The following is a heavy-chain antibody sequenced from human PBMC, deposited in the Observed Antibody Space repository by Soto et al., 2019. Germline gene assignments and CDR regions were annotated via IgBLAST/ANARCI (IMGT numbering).Heavy chain of an antibody. CDR1: GFTFSSYG. Sequence: GGSLRLSCAASGFTFSSYGMHWVRQAPGKGLEWVAVISYDGSNKYYADSVKGRFTISRDNSKNTLYLQMNSLRAEDTAVYYCAKDAHRAKGSYYYYGLDVWGQGTTVTVSS. V-gene: IGHV3-30*18. J-gene: IGHJ6*02. CDR2: ISYDGSNK. CDR3: AKDAHRAKGSYYYYGLDV.